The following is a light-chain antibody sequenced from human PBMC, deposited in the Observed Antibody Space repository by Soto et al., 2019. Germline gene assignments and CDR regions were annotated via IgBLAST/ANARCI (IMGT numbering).Light chain of an antibody. Sequence: DIQMTQSPSSLSASVGDRVTITCRASQSISTYLNWYQQKPGKAPNLLIYVASNLQSGVPSRFSGSGSGTDFTLTISSLQPEDFATYFCQQSFSTPPLTFGGGTKVEIK. CDR1: QSISTY. V-gene: IGKV1-39*01. CDR2: VAS. CDR3: QQSFSTPPLT. J-gene: IGKJ4*01.